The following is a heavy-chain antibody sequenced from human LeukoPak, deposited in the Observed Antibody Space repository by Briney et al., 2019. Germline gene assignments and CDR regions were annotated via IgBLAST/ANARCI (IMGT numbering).Heavy chain of an antibody. V-gene: IGHV3-21*01. CDR3: ARDPPGIAAAGNYFDY. D-gene: IGHD6-13*01. CDR1: GFTFIKYS. CDR2: ISSSSSYI. J-gene: IGHJ4*02. Sequence: GGSLRLSCAASGFTFIKYSMTWVRQAPGKGLECVSSISSSSSYIYYADSVKGRFTISRDNAKNSLYLQMNSLRAEDTAVYYCARDPPGIAAAGNYFDYWGQGTLVTVSS.